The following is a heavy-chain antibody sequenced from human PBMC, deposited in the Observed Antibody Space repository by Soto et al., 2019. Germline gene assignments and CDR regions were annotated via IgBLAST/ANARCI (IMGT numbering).Heavy chain of an antibody. Sequence: QVQLVQSGAEVKKPGSSVKVSCKASGGTFSSYAISWVRQAPGQGLEWMGGIIPIFGTANYAQKFQGRVTITADESTSTAYMELSSLRSEDTAVYYCARERGGYCISTSCSPDAFDIWGQGTMVTVSS. V-gene: IGHV1-69*12. D-gene: IGHD2-2*01. J-gene: IGHJ3*02. CDR1: GGTFSSYA. CDR2: IIPIFGTA. CDR3: ARERGGYCISTSCSPDAFDI.